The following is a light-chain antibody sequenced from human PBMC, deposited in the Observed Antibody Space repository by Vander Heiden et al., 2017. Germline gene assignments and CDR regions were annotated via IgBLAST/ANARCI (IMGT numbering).Light chain of an antibody. J-gene: IGKJ4*01. CDR3: QQRSNWPFLT. CDR1: QSVSSY. Sequence: ELVFTQSPATLSLSPGERATLSCRASQSVSSYLAWYQQKPGQAPRLLIYDASNRATGIPARFSGSGSGTDFTLTISSLEPEDFAVYYCQQRSNWPFLTFGGGTKVEIK. V-gene: IGKV3-11*01. CDR2: DAS.